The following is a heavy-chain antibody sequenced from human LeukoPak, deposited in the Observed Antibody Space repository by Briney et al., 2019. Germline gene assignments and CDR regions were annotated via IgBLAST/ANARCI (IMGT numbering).Heavy chain of an antibody. Sequence: GASVKVSCKASGGTFSSYTISWVRQAPGQGLEWMGGIIPIFGTANYAQKSQGRVTITADESTSTAYMELSSLRSEDTAVYYCARGSGQVAVGLYYYYYMDVWGKGTTVTVSS. V-gene: IGHV1-69*01. CDR3: ARGSGQVAVGLYYYYYMDV. D-gene: IGHD2-15*01. CDR1: GGTFSSYT. CDR2: IIPIFGTA. J-gene: IGHJ6*03.